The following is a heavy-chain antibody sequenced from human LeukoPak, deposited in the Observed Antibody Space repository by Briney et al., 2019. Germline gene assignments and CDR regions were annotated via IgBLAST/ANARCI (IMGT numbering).Heavy chain of an antibody. Sequence: GGSLRLSCAASGFTFTDYAMSWVRQAPGKGLEWVSAISGSGGSTYYADSVKGRFTISRDNSKNTLYLQMNSLRAEDTAVYYCAKGRIVATSPYYMDVWGKGTTVTVSS. V-gene: IGHV3-23*01. CDR3: AKGRIVATSPYYMDV. D-gene: IGHD5-12*01. J-gene: IGHJ6*03. CDR1: GFTFTDYA. CDR2: ISGSGGST.